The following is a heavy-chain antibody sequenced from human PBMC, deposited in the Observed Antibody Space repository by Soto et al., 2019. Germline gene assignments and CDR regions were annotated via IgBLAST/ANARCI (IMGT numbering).Heavy chain of an antibody. CDR2: IYYSGST. Sequence: SETLSLTCTVSGGSISSGGYYWSWIRQHPGKGLEWIGYIYYSGSTYYNPSLKSRVTISVDTSKNQFSLKLGSVTAADTAVYYCARFAKEENPKVGSWYYFDYWGQGTRVTVSS. CDR1: GGSISSGGYY. D-gene: IGHD6-13*01. V-gene: IGHV4-31*03. CDR3: ARFAKEENPKVGSWYYFDY. J-gene: IGHJ4*02.